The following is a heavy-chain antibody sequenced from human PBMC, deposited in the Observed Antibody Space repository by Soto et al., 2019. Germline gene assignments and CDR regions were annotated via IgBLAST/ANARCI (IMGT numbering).Heavy chain of an antibody. J-gene: IGHJ6*02. V-gene: IGHV1-69*13. CDR1: GGTFSSYA. CDR2: IIPIFGTA. CDR3: ARDYSPPPWVYYYGMDV. D-gene: IGHD1-26*01. Sequence: GASVKVSCQASGGTFSSYAISWVRQAPGQGLEWMGGIIPIFGTANYAQKFQGRVTITADESTSTAYMELSSLRSEDTAVYYCARDYSPPPWVYYYGMDVWGQGTTVTVSS.